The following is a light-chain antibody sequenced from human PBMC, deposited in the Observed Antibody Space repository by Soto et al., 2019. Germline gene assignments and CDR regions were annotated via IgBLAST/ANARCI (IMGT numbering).Light chain of an antibody. CDR3: QQLNSYPHT. J-gene: IGKJ2*01. Sequence: IQLTQSPSSLSASVGDRVTITCRASQGISSYLAWYQQKPGKAPKLLIYAASTLQSGGPSRFSGSGSGTYFTLTISSLQPDDFATYYWQQLNSYPHTCGQGTKLEIK. V-gene: IGKV1-9*01. CDR2: AAS. CDR1: QGISSY.